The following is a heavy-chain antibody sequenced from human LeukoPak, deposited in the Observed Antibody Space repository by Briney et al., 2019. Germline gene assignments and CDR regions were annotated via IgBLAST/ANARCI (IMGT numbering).Heavy chain of an antibody. CDR3: ARALKSYDSSGYYYRS. D-gene: IGHD3-22*01. J-gene: IGHJ4*02. CDR1: GFTFSSYS. CDR2: ISSSSSTI. V-gene: IGHV3-48*01. Sequence: GGSLRLSCAASGFTFSSYSMNWVRQAPGKGLEWVSYISSSSSTIYYADSVKGRFTISRDNAKNSLYLQMNSLRAEDTAVYYCARALKSYDSSGYYYRSWGQGTLVTVSS.